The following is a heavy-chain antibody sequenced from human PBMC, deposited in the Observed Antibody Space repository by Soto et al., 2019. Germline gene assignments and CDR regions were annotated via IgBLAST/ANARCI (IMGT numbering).Heavy chain of an antibody. J-gene: IGHJ3*02. D-gene: IGHD3-10*01. CDR2: ILPIFGTT. Sequence: QVQLVQSGAEVKKPGSSVKVSCKASGGTFSTYTFCWVRQAPGQGLEWMGGILPIFGTTNYAQKFQDRVTITADESASTAYMELSSLRSDDTAVYYCARSVVRGVSSVFDIWGHGTRVTVSS. CDR3: ARSVVRGVSSVFDI. CDR1: GGTFSTYT. V-gene: IGHV1-69*01.